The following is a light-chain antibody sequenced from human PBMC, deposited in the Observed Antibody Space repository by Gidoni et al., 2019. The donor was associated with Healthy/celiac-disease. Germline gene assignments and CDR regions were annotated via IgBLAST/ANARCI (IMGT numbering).Light chain of an antibody. J-gene: IGKJ1*01. CDR3: QQYGSSPGT. CDR1: QRVSSSY. Sequence: VLTQSPGTLSLSPGERATLSCRASQRVSSSYLAWYQQKPGQAPRLLIYGASSRATGIPDRFSGSGSGTDFTLTISGLEPEDFAVYYCQQYGSSPGTFGQGTKVEIK. CDR2: GAS. V-gene: IGKV3-20*01.